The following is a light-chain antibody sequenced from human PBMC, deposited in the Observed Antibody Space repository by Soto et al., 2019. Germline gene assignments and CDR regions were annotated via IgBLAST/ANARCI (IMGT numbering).Light chain of an antibody. Sequence: QSCLTQPASVTGSAGQAVTISCTATNSDFGAYNYVSWYQHHPDKAPKLMIYEVRNRPSGVSNRFSGSKSVNTASLTISGLQPEDEADYYCGSYATSDTFVFGTGTKVTVL. J-gene: IGLJ1*01. CDR2: EVR. CDR3: GSYATSDTFV. V-gene: IGLV2-14*01. CDR1: NSDFGAYNY.